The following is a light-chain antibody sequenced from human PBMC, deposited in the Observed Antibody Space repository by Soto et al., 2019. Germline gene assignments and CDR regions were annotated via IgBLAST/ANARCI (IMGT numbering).Light chain of an antibody. J-gene: IGKJ4*01. CDR1: QSVYSRY. Sequence: EIVLTQSPGTLSLSPGERATLSCRASQSVYSRYLAWYQQKPGQAPRLLIYGASSRLTGIPERFSGSGSGTDFTLTISRLEHEDVAVYYCQQYGNSPRSFGGGTKVEIK. CDR2: GAS. CDR3: QQYGNSPRS. V-gene: IGKV3-20*01.